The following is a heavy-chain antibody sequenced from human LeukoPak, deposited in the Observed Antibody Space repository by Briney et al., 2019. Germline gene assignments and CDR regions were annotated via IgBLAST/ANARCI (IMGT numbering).Heavy chain of an antibody. Sequence: PSETLSLTCTVSGASIGGYYWTWIRQPPGKGLECIGYIPYSGRTFHNPSLKSRVTISVDTSKNQFSLKLSSVTAADTAVYYCARGTIAVAGLFDYWGQGTLVTVSS. D-gene: IGHD6-19*01. CDR3: ARGTIAVAGLFDY. J-gene: IGHJ4*02. CDR1: GASIGGYY. CDR2: IPYSGRT. V-gene: IGHV4-59*08.